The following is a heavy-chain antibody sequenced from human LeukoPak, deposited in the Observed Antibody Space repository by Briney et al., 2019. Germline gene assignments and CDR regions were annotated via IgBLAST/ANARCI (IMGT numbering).Heavy chain of an antibody. V-gene: IGHV3-53*01. CDR1: GFIVSSTY. J-gene: IGHJ4*02. CDR2: INSGGTT. D-gene: IGHD3/OR15-3a*01. Sequence: GGSLRLSFAASGFIVSSTYMNWVRQAPGKGLEWISVINSGGTTYYADSVKGRFTISRDDSKNMLFLQMNSLRAEDTAVYYCAKMDSDYYIDFWGQGTLVTVSS. CDR3: AKMDSDYYIDF.